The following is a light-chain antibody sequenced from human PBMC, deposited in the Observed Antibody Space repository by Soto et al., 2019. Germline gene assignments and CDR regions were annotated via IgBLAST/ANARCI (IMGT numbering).Light chain of an antibody. J-gene: IGKJ1*01. CDR2: GAS. CDR1: QSVSSN. Sequence: EIVMTQSPATLSVSQGERATLSCRASQSVSSNLAWYQQTPGQAPRLLIYGASTRATGIPARFSVSGSGTAYSLTISSLQSEDFAVYYCQQYNNWSRTFGQGTKVDIK. V-gene: IGKV3-15*01. CDR3: QQYNNWSRT.